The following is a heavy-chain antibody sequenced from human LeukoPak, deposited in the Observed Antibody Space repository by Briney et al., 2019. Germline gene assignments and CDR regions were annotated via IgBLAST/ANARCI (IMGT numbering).Heavy chain of an antibody. CDR1: GGSISSYY. Sequence: SETLSLTCTVSGGSISSYYWSWIRQPPGKGLEWIGYIYYSGSTNYNPSLKSRVTISVDTSKNQFSLKLSSVTAADTAVYYCPRGLYGDYPWYYWGQGTLVTVSS. CDR2: IYYSGST. J-gene: IGHJ4*02. V-gene: IGHV4-59*01. CDR3: PRGLYGDYPWYY. D-gene: IGHD4-17*01.